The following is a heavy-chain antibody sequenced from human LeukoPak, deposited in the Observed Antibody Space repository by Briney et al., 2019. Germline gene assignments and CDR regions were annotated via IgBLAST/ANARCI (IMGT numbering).Heavy chain of an antibody. J-gene: IGHJ5*02. CDR3: AIHIVVVPAAKKKNWFDP. CDR2: INHSGST. V-gene: IGHV4-34*01. Sequence: PSETLSLTCAVYGGSFSGYYWSWIRQPPGKGLEWIGGINHSGSTNYNPSLKSRATISVDTPKNQFSLKLSSVTAADTAVYYCAIHIVVVPAAKKKNWFDPWGQGTLVTVSS. D-gene: IGHD2-2*01. CDR1: GGSFSGYY.